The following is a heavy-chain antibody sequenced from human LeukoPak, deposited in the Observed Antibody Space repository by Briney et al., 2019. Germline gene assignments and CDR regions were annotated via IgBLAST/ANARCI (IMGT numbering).Heavy chain of an antibody. CDR1: GFTFSSYA. V-gene: IGHV3-23*01. D-gene: IGHD6-19*01. Sequence: PGESLRLPCAASGFTFSSYAMIWVRQAPGKGLEWVSVISGSGGTTYYADSVKGRFTISRDNSKNTLYLQMNSLRAEDTAVYYCAKAPRIAVGAREFMFDYWGQGTLVTVSS. CDR2: ISGSGGTT. CDR3: AKAPRIAVGAREFMFDY. J-gene: IGHJ4*02.